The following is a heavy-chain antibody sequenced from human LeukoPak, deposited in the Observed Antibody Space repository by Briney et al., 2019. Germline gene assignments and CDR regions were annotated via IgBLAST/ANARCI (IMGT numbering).Heavy chain of an antibody. D-gene: IGHD3-10*01. J-gene: IGHJ4*02. CDR1: GGSISSGSYY. Sequence: SETLSLTCTVSGGSISSGSYYWSWIRQPAGKGLEWIGRIYTSGSTNYNPSLKSRVTISVHTSKNQFSLKLSSVTAADTAVYYCARGVGSKYYYGSGSYFYFDYWGQGTLVTVSS. CDR3: ARGVGSKYYYGSGSYFYFDY. CDR2: IYTSGST. V-gene: IGHV4-61*02.